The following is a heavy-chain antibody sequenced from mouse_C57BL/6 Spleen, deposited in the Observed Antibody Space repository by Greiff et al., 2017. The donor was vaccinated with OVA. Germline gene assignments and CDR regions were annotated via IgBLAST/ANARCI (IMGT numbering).Heavy chain of an antibody. J-gene: IGHJ3*01. CDR2: ISSGSSTI. Sequence: EVKLVESGGGLVKPGGSLKLSCAASGFTFSDYGMHWVRQAPEKGLEWVAYISSGSSTIYYADTVKGRFTISRDNAKNTLFLQMTSLRSEDTAMYYCASGYGSSFFAYWGQGTLVTVSA. V-gene: IGHV5-17*01. CDR3: ASGYGSSFFAY. CDR1: GFTFSDYG. D-gene: IGHD1-1*01.